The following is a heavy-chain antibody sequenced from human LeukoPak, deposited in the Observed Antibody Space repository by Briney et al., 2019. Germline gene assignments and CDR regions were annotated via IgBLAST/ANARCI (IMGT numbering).Heavy chain of an antibody. D-gene: IGHD4-23*01. V-gene: IGHV3-9*03. J-gene: IGHJ3*02. CDR1: GFTFDDNA. Sequence: PGGSLRLSCAASGFTFDDNAMHWVRQAPGKGLEWVSGISWNSGSIGYADSVKGRFTISRDNAKNSLYLQMNSLRAEDMALYYCAKDYGGNFPHAFDIWGQGTMVTVSS. CDR2: ISWNSGSI. CDR3: AKDYGGNFPHAFDI.